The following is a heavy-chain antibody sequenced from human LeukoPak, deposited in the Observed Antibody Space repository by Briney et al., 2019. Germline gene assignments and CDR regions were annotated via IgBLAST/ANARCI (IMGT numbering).Heavy chain of an antibody. CDR1: GITFSEYD. V-gene: IGHV3-11*01. Sequence: GGSLRLACAASGITFSEYDMNWSPEAPRKGVEWGSFINTFVITQFYADPVKGGFTSPRAHARSPLHFQLNSLRSENTRVYFFVFHGGSGTYTHPHLDYWGQGTLVTVST. CDR3: VFHGGSGTYTHPHLDY. J-gene: IGHJ4*02. D-gene: IGHD3-10*01. CDR2: INTFVITQ.